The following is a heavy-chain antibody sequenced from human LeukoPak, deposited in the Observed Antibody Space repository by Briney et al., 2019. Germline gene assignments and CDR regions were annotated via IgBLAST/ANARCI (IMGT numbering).Heavy chain of an antibody. D-gene: IGHD3-10*01. CDR1: GFTFSNYA. Sequence: GGSLKLSCAASGFTFSNYALSWVRQAPGKGLEWVSTISDTSTNTYYADSVTARFTISRDNSMNTLYLQMNSLRAKDTAIYFCAKVPYPDYGSWRPPFMDVWGQGTTVAVSS. CDR3: AKVPYPDYGSWRPPFMDV. J-gene: IGHJ6*02. V-gene: IGHV3-23*01. CDR2: ISDTSTNT.